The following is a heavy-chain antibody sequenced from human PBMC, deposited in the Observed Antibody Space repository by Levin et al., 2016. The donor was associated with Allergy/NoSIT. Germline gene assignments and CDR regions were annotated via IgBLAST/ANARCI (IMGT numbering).Heavy chain of an antibody. V-gene: IGHV3-15*01. CDR3: TWNAAVGLLNH. D-gene: IGHD1-1*01. CDR2: IKSKGSGGTT. J-gene: IGHJ4*02. Sequence: WIRQPPGKGLEWVGRIKSKGSGGTTDYAAPVKGRFTISRDDSKNTVYLQMNSLKTEDTAVYYCTWNAAVGLLNHWGRGTLVTVSS.